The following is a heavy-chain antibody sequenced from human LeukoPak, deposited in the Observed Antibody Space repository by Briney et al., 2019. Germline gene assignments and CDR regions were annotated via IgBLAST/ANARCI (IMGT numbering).Heavy chain of an antibody. Sequence: GGSLRLSYAASGFSFSIYWMTWVPQAQGKGLEWVGNIKEDDGVKYYVDSVRGQFTMSRDNAKNSLYLQMNSLRAEDTAVYYGARRGVDGTSDYWGQGTLVTVSS. CDR1: GFSFSIYW. CDR2: IKEDDGVK. CDR3: ARRGVDGTSDY. V-gene: IGHV3-7*01. J-gene: IGHJ4*02. D-gene: IGHD1-1*01.